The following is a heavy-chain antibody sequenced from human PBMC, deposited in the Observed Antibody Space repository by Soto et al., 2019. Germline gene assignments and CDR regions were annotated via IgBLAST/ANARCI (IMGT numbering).Heavy chain of an antibody. Sequence: SETLSLTCAFYGGSFSGYYWSWIRKPPGKGLEWIGEINHSGSTNYNPSLKSRVTISVDTSKNQFSLKLSSVTAADTAVYYCARQCRGVTCHWFVPWGQGTLVTVS. CDR3: ARQCRGVTCHWFVP. CDR2: INHSGST. D-gene: IGHD2-15*01. CDR1: GGSFSGYY. J-gene: IGHJ5*02. V-gene: IGHV4-34*01.